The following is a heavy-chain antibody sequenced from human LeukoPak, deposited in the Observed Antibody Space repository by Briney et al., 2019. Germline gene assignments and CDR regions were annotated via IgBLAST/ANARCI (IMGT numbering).Heavy chain of an antibody. V-gene: IGHV4-59*02. CDR1: GGSVSDYY. D-gene: IGHD6-19*01. J-gene: IGHJ5*02. CDR3: ARDPSSGWYRWFDP. Sequence: PSETLSLTCTVSGGSVSDYYWSWIRQSPGKGLEWIGYIYYTGSTSYNPSLRSRVTISVDTSKNQFSLKLSSVTAADTAVYYCARDPSSGWYRWFDPWGQGTLVTVSS. CDR2: IYYTGST.